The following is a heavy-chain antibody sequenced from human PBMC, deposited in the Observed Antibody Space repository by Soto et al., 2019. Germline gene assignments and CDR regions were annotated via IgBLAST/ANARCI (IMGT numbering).Heavy chain of an antibody. CDR1: GGTVSSGSYY. Sequence: KSSETLSLTCTASGGTVSSGSYYWSWIGQPPGKGLEWLGYIYYSGSTNYNPSLKSRATISVDTSKNQFSLKLSSVTAADTAVYFCARVLVPSSSWLALDVWGQGTTVTVSS. CDR3: ARVLVPSSSWLALDV. J-gene: IGHJ6*02. V-gene: IGHV4-61*01. CDR2: IYYSGST. D-gene: IGHD6-13*01.